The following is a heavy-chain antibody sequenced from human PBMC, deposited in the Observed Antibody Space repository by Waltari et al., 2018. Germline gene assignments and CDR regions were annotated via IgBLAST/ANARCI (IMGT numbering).Heavy chain of an antibody. Sequence: DVQLVESGGGLVKPGGSLRLSCAASGFTFSIYPMNWVRQAPGKGLAWVSFISTNSNDIDYADSVKGLFTTSRDNAKNSLYLQMNSLRADDTAVYYCARMAQIWGQGTLVTVSS. CDR3: ARMAQI. CDR1: GFTFSIYP. V-gene: IGHV3-21*01. CDR2: ISTNSNDI. J-gene: IGHJ4*02.